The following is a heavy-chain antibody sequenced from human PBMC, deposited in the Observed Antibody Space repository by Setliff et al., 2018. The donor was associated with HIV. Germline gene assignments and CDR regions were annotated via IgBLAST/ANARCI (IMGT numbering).Heavy chain of an antibody. Sequence: SETLSLTCAVFGESVSGFYWGWIRQPPGKGLQWIGSIYFTGDSYYDPSLKSRVTTSVDTSNNQFSLILSPVTAGDTAVYYCARGTKGSRWSVTRINWFDTWGQGTLVTVSS. CDR1: GESVSGFY. V-gene: IGHV4-34*01. J-gene: IGHJ5*02. D-gene: IGHD6-13*01. CDR2: IYFTGDS. CDR3: ARGTKGSRWSVTRINWFDT.